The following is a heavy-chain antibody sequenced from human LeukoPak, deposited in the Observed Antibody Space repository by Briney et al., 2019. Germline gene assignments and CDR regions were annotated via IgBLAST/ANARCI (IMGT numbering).Heavy chain of an antibody. J-gene: IGHJ4*02. CDR2: INHNGNVN. CDR3: ATPLDYYDSSGYHQGGD. CDR1: GFTFSSYW. V-gene: IGHV3-7*03. Sequence: GGSLRLSCAASGFTFSSYWMNWARQAPGKGLEWVASINHNGNVNYYVDSVKGRFTISRDNAKNSLYLQMSSLRAEDTAVYYCATPLDYYDSSGYHQGGDWGQGTLVTVSS. D-gene: IGHD3-22*01.